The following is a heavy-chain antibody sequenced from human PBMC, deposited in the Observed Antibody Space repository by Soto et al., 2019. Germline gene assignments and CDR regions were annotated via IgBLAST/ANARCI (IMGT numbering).Heavy chain of an antibody. J-gene: IGHJ6*02. Sequence: ASVKVSCKASGGSFDRFAINWVRQATGQGLEWMGWMNPNSGNTGYAQKFQGRVTMTRNTSISTAYMELSSLRSEDTAVYYCARVAVRYGMDVWGQGTTVTVSS. V-gene: IGHV1-8*01. D-gene: IGHD6-19*01. CDR1: GGSFDRFA. CDR3: ARVAVRYGMDV. CDR2: MNPNSGNT.